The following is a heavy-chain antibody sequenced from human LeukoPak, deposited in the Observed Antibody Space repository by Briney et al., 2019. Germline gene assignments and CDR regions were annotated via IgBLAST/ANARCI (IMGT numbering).Heavy chain of an antibody. CDR2: ISWNSGSI. V-gene: IGHV3-9*01. J-gene: IGHJ4*02. Sequence: GGSLRLSRAASGFTFDDYAMHWVRQAPGKGLEWVSGISWNSGSIGYADSVKGRFTISRDNAKNSLYLQMNSLRAEDTALYYCAKDTRIAVAGVLDYWGQGTLVTVSS. D-gene: IGHD6-19*01. CDR3: AKDTRIAVAGVLDY. CDR1: GFTFDDYA.